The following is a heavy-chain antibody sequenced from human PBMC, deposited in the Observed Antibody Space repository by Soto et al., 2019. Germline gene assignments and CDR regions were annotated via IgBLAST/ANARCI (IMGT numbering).Heavy chain of an antibody. CDR1: GFSLSTSGVG. CDR2: IYWDDDK. V-gene: IGHV2-5*02. Sequence: QITLKESGPTLVKPTQTLTLTCTFSGFSLSTSGVGVGWIRQPPGKALEWLALIYWDDDKRYSPSLKSRLTXHXXTPKNQVVLTMTNMDPVDTPTYYCAHTRQSIQARYWGQGTLVTVSS. J-gene: IGHJ4*02. D-gene: IGHD5-18*01. CDR3: AHTRQSIQARY.